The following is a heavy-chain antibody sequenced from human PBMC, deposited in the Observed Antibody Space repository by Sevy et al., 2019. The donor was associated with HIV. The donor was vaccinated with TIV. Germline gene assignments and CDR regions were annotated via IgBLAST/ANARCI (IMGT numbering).Heavy chain of an antibody. CDR3: ARFYSRYSESHFDY. Sequence: SETLSLTCTVSGGSISNPYWTWIRQPPGKGLEWIGYIYSSGSTIYNPSLKSRVSISVDTSKNQFSLKLSSVTAADTAVYYCARFYSRYSESHFDYWGQGTLVTVSS. CDR2: IYSSGST. J-gene: IGHJ4*02. D-gene: IGHD1-26*01. V-gene: IGHV4-59*11. CDR1: GGSISNPY.